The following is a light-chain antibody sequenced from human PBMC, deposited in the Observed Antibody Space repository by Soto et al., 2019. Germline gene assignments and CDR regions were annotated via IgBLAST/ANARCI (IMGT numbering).Light chain of an antibody. V-gene: IGKV3-15*01. J-gene: IGKJ5*01. CDR2: DAS. Sequence: EIVMTQSPATLSVSPGEIATRSCRASQNIGRKIVWYQQKAGQAPRPLIFDASTRSTGIPARFSGSGSGTEFTLTISRLEPEDFAVYYCQQYDRWFSITFGQGTRLEIK. CDR1: QNIGRK. CDR3: QQYDRWFSIT.